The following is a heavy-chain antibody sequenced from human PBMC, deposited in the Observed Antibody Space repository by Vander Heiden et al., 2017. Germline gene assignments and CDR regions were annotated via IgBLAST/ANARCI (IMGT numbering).Heavy chain of an antibody. Sequence: VQLLESGGGLVQPGGSLSLSWAAHGFTFSRHALSWVRQAPGKGLEWVSTISGSGGTTYYADSVKGRFTISRDNSKNTLYLQMNSLRAEDTAVYYCAKDPHYDFWSGYSNWFDPWGQGTLVTVSS. D-gene: IGHD3-3*01. V-gene: IGHV3-23*01. J-gene: IGHJ5*02. CDR2: ISGSGGTT. CDR1: GFTFSRHA. CDR3: AKDPHYDFWSGYSNWFDP.